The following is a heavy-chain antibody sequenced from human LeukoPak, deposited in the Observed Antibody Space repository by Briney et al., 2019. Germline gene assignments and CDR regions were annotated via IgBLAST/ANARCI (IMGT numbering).Heavy chain of an antibody. Sequence: SQTLSLTCDISGDSVSTNSATWNWIRQSPSRGREWLGRTYYRSEWYNDYAVSVKSRITINPDTSKNQFSLQLHSVTPEDTAVYYCARAQDYYYYMDVWGKGTTVTVSS. CDR1: GDSVSTNSAT. CDR3: ARAQDYYYYMDV. V-gene: IGHV6-1*01. J-gene: IGHJ6*03. CDR2: TYYRSEWYN.